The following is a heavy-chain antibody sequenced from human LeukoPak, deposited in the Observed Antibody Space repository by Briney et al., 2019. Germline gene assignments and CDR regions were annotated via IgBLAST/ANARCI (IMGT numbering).Heavy chain of an antibody. V-gene: IGHV4-39*01. CDR2: IYYSGTT. CDR1: GGSISSYY. J-gene: IGHJ4*02. Sequence: SETLSLTCTVSGGSISSYYWGWIRQPPGKGLEWIGSIYYSGTTYYNPSLKSRVTISVDTSKNQFSLKLSSVTAADTAVYYCARHVHYYDSSGYFYSFDYWGLGTLVTVSS. CDR3: ARHVHYYDSSGYFYSFDY. D-gene: IGHD3-22*01.